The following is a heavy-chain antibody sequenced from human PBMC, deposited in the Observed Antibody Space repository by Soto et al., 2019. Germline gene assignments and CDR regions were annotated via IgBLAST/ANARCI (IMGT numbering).Heavy chain of an antibody. CDR3: ARLETYYYDSSGYTDENWFDP. Sequence: SSETLSLTCAVYGGSFSGYYWSWIRQPPGKGLEWIGEINHSGRTNYNPSLKSRVTISVDTSKNQFSLKLSSVTAADTAVYYCARLETYYYDSSGYTDENWFDPWGQGTLVTVSS. D-gene: IGHD3-22*01. CDR2: INHSGRT. J-gene: IGHJ5*02. CDR1: GGSFSGYY. V-gene: IGHV4-34*01.